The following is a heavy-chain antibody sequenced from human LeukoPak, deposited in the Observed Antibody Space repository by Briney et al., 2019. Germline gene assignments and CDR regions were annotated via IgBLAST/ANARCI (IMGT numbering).Heavy chain of an antibody. Sequence: GGSLRLSCAASGFTFSNYAMNWVRQAPGKGLEWVSMISHSGGITYYADSVKGRFTISRDNSKNTLFLQMNSLRAEDTAVYYCAKDGGLWVSAHWGDSWGRGTLVTVSS. CDR3: AKDGGLWVSAHWGDS. CDR2: ISHSGGIT. D-gene: IGHD7-27*01. CDR1: GFTFSNYA. V-gene: IGHV3-23*01. J-gene: IGHJ4*02.